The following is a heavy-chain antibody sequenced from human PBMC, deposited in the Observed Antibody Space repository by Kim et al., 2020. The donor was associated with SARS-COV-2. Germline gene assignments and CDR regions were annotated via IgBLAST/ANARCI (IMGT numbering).Heavy chain of an antibody. CDR3: ARGAYDYVWVNYRFVY. V-gene: IGHV4-59*01. Sequence: SETLSLTCTVSGGSISGYHWSWIRQSPGRGLEWIGYIYYSGNTNYSPSLKSRVTIPIDTSNNQFSLKLRSVTAADTAVYYCARGAYDYVWVNYRFVYWGQGTLVTVSS. D-gene: IGHD3-16*02. CDR1: GGSISGYH. CDR2: IYYSGNT. J-gene: IGHJ4*02.